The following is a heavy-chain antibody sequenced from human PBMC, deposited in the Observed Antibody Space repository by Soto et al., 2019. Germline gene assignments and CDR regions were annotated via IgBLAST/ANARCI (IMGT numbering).Heavy chain of an antibody. CDR2: IYYSGST. D-gene: IGHD4-17*01. V-gene: IGHV4-59*01. J-gene: IGHJ3*02. Sequence: PATLSLTSTFPGSPITSDYWSCIRQHPGKGLEWIGYIYYSGSTNYNPSLKSRVTISVDTSKNQFSLKLSSVTAADTAVYYCARGVTTVVTHAFDIWGQGTMVT. CDR1: GSPITSDY. CDR3: ARGVTTVVTHAFDI.